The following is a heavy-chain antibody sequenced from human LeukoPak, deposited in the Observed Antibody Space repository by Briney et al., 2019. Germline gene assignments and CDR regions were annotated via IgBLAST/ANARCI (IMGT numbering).Heavy chain of an antibody. V-gene: IGHV4-59*01. J-gene: IGHJ6*03. CDR1: GGSISSYY. CDR2: IYYGGST. D-gene: IGHD3-3*01. Sequence: SETLSLTCTVSGGSISSYYWSWIRQRPGKGLERIGYIYYGGSTNYNPSLQSRVTISVDTSKNQFSLKLSSVTAADTAVYYCAREIVLADFWSGYYTTSYYMDVWGKGTTVTVSS. CDR3: AREIVLADFWSGYYTTSYYMDV.